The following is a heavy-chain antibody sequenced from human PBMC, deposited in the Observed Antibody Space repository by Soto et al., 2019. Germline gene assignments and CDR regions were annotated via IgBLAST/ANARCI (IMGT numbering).Heavy chain of an antibody. Sequence: GGSLRLSCAASGFTFSSYGMHWVRQAPGKGLEWVAVISYDGSNKYYADSVKGRFTISRDNSKNTLYLQMNSLRAEDTAVYYCAKDDDSSGYYPGDFDPWGQGT. CDR3: AKDDDSSGYYPGDFDP. D-gene: IGHD3-22*01. CDR2: ISYDGSNK. CDR1: GFTFSSYG. J-gene: IGHJ5*02. V-gene: IGHV3-30*18.